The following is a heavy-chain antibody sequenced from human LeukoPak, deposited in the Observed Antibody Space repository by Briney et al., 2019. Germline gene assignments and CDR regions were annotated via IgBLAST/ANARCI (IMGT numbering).Heavy chain of an antibody. Sequence: GASVKVSCKASGYTFTGYYMHWVRQAPGQGLEWMGWINPGSGGTNFAQKFQGRVTMTNDASISTAYMELSRLRSDDTAVYYCARDRQYGGYVGYFDSWGQGTLVTVSS. CDR3: ARDRQYGGYVGYFDS. V-gene: IGHV1-2*02. J-gene: IGHJ4*02. D-gene: IGHD5-12*01. CDR2: INPGSGGT. CDR1: GYTFTGYY.